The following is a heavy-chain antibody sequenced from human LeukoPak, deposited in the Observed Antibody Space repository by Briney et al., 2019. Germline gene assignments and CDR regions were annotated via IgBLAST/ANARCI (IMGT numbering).Heavy chain of an antibody. Sequence: PSETLSLTCAVYGGSFSGYYWSWIRQPPGKGLEWIGSIYYRGTTYYNPSLKSRVTISVDTSKNQFSLNLNSVTAADTAIYYCATHVSIVAPATLNYGDNWFDPWGQGTLVIVSS. CDR1: GGSFSGYY. CDR2: IYYRGTT. J-gene: IGHJ5*02. V-gene: IGHV4-34*01. D-gene: IGHD2-2*01. CDR3: ATHVSIVAPATLNYGDNWFDP.